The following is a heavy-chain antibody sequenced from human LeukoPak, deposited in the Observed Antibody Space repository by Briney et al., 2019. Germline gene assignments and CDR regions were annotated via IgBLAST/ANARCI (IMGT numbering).Heavy chain of an antibody. CDR3: ARGDPNWEYYFDY. CDR1: GFTFSSYA. CDR2: ISYDGSNK. J-gene: IGHJ4*02. D-gene: IGHD7-27*01. Sequence: TGRSLRLSCAASGFTFSSYAMHWVRQAPGKGLEWVAVISYDGSNKYYADSVKGRFTISRDNAKNTLYLQMNSLRAEDTAVYYCARGDPNWEYYFDYWGQGTLVTVSS. V-gene: IGHV3-30-3*01.